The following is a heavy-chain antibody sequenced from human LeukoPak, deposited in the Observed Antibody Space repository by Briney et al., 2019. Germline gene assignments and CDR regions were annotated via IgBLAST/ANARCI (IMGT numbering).Heavy chain of an antibody. Sequence: GGSLRLSYAASGFTFSSYSMNWVRQAPGKGLEWVSYISSSSSTIYYADSVKGRFTISRDNAKNSLYLQMNSLRAEDTAVYYCARGDYVLIDYWGQGTLVTVSS. CDR3: ARGDYVLIDY. CDR1: GFTFSSYS. CDR2: ISSSSSTI. D-gene: IGHD4-17*01. V-gene: IGHV3-48*01. J-gene: IGHJ4*02.